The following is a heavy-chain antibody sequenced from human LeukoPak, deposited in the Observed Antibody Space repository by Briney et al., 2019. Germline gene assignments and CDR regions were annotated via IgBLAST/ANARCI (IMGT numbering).Heavy chain of an antibody. D-gene: IGHD5-18*01. J-gene: IGHJ6*02. Sequence: GGSLRLSCAASGFTLSSYGMHWVRQAPGKGLEWVAVISYDGSNKYYADSVKGRFTISRDNSKNTLYLQMNSLRAEDTAVYYCAKDRRLVDTAMDPWDYYYYGMDVWGQGTTVTVSS. V-gene: IGHV3-30*18. CDR2: ISYDGSNK. CDR1: GFTLSSYG. CDR3: AKDRRLVDTAMDPWDYYYYGMDV.